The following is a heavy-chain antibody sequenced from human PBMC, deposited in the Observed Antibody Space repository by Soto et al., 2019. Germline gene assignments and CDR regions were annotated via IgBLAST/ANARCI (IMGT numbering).Heavy chain of an antibody. Sequence: PGESVKISCKGSGYSVTSYWSGWVRQMPGKGLEWMGIIYPGDSDTRYSPSFQGQVTISADKSISTAYLQWSSLKASDTAMYYCARRGYYDSSGYYTVDYWGQGTLVTVSS. CDR1: GYSVTSYW. J-gene: IGHJ4*02. CDR2: IYPGDSDT. CDR3: ARRGYYDSSGYYTVDY. D-gene: IGHD3-22*01. V-gene: IGHV5-51*01.